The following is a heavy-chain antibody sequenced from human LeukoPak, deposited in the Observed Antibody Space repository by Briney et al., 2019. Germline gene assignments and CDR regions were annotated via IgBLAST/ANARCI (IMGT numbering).Heavy chain of an antibody. D-gene: IGHD3-22*01. J-gene: IGHJ1*01. CDR1: GFTFSGSA. V-gene: IGHV3-73*01. Sequence: PGRTLRLSCAASGFTFSGSAMHWVRQASGHGLECFGNIRSNANHYATAYAASVTGRFTISRDDSKNTAYLQMNSLKTEDTAIYYCSRGYYDSRGYYIWWGQGTLVTVSS. CDR2: IRSNANHYAT. CDR3: SRGYYDSRGYYIW.